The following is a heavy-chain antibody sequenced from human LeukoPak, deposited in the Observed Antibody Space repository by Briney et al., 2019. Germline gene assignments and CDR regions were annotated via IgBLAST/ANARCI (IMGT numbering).Heavy chain of an antibody. J-gene: IGHJ4*02. D-gene: IGHD3-22*01. Sequence: PSETLSLTCTVSGYSISSGYYWAWIRQSLGKGLEWIANIYNIGTTYYNPSLKSRVTISVDTSQNQISLKLRSVTAADSAVYYCARQDYDKPLWGQGTLVTVSS. CDR3: ARQDYDKPL. CDR1: GYSISSGYY. CDR2: IYNIGTT. V-gene: IGHV4-38-2*02.